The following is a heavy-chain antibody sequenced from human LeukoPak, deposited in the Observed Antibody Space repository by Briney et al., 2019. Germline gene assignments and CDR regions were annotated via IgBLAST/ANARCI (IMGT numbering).Heavy chain of an antibody. D-gene: IGHD3-22*01. CDR3: ARDRLPYYYDSSGSY. CDR1: GFTFSSYW. Sequence: PGGSLRLSCAASGFTFSSYWMSWVRQAPGKGLEWVANIKQDGSEKYYVDSVKGRFTISRDNAKNSLYLQMNSLRAEDTAVYYCARDRLPYYYDSSGSYWGQGTLVTVSS. J-gene: IGHJ4*02. CDR2: IKQDGSEK. V-gene: IGHV3-7*01.